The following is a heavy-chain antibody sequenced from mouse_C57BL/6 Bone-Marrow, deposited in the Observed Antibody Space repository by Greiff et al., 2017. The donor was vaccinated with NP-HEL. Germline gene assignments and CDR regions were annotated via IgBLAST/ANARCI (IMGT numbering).Heavy chain of an antibody. V-gene: IGHV1-54*01. CDR3: ASTLYYSNFLDY. J-gene: IGHJ2*01. CDR1: GYAFTNYL. Sequence: QVQLKQSGAELVRPGTSVKVSCKASGYAFTNYLIEWVKQRPGQGLEWIGVINPGSGGTNYNEKFKGKATLTADKSSSTAYMQLSSLTSEDSAVYFCASTLYYSNFLDYWGQGTTLTVSS. CDR2: INPGSGGT. D-gene: IGHD2-5*01.